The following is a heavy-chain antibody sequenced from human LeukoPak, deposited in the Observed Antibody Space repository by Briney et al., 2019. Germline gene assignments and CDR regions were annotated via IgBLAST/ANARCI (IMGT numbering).Heavy chain of an antibody. CDR3: ARGGIAVAGYRGFDY. CDR1: GYTFTGYY. Sequence: GASVKVSCKASGYTFTGYYMHWVRQAPGQGLEWMGWISAYNGNTNYAQKLQGRVTMTTDTSTSTAYMELRSLRSDDTAVYYCARGGIAVAGYRGFDYWGQGTLVTVSS. CDR2: ISAYNGNT. J-gene: IGHJ4*02. D-gene: IGHD6-19*01. V-gene: IGHV1-18*04.